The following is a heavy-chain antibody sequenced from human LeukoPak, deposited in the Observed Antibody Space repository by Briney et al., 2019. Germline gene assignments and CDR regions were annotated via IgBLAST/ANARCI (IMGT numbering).Heavy chain of an antibody. CDR2: IISHAYAGTE. CDR1: AFTFRDHS. J-gene: IGHJ6*02. Sequence: SLRLSCTAAAFTFRDHSMTWVRHAAGGGLEWVSFIISHAYAGTEEYAASVQGRFTNSRDDSYPIAYRQMNRLKAEDTAVYYCARRPIYIWLYYGMDVWGLGNTVTVSS. CDR3: ARRPIYIWLYYGMDV. D-gene: IGHD3-9*01. V-gene: IGHV3-49*04.